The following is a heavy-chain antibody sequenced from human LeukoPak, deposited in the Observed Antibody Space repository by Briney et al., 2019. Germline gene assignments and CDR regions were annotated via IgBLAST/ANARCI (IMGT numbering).Heavy chain of an antibody. CDR2: IIPIFGTA. CDR1: GGTFSSYA. V-gene: IGHV1-69*05. J-gene: IGHJ6*03. D-gene: IGHD3-16*02. CDR3: ARDTAELSLDLPYYYYMDV. Sequence: SVKVSCKASGGTFSSYAISWVRQAPGQGLEWMGGIIPIFGTANYAQKFQGRVTITTDESTSTAYMELSSLRSEDTAVYYCARDTAELSLDLPYYYYMDVWGKGTTVTVSS.